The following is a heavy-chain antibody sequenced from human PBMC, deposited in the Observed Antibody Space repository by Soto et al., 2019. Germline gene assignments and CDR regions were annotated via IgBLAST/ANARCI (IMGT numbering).Heavy chain of an antibody. V-gene: IGHV3-73*02. Sequence: EVQLVESGGGLVQPGGSLKLSCAASGFKFSAFPVHWVRQASGKGLEWVGRMRSEVKDYATGYAKSVKGRFTISRDDSKNTAYLQMNSLKTDDTAVYYCTTLGEWGSYSGYCGLGTLVTVSS. CDR1: GFKFSAFP. J-gene: IGHJ4*02. CDR2: MRSEVKDYAT. D-gene: IGHD3-16*01. CDR3: TTLGEWGSYSGY.